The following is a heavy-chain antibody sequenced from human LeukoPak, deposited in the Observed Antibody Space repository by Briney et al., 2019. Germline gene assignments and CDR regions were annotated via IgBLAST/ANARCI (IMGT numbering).Heavy chain of an antibody. CDR3: AKSLLTTATGTGRAFDI. CDR1: GFTFSSYW. CDR2: INMDGSSI. V-gene: IGHV3-74*01. Sequence: GGSLRLSCAASGFTFSSYWMHWVRQAPGKGLVWVSRINMDGSSITYADPVKGRFTISRDNSKNTLYLQMNSLRAEDSAEYYCAKSLLTTATGTGRAFDIWGQGTMVTVSA. J-gene: IGHJ3*02. D-gene: IGHD1-1*01.